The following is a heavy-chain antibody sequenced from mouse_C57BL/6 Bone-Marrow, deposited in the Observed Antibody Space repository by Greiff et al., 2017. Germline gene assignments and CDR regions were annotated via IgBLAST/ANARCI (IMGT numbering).Heavy chain of an antibody. J-gene: IGHJ3*01. D-gene: IGHD1-1*01. V-gene: IGHV1-81*01. CDR3: ARTLPRHFYGSSLLAL. CDR2: IYPRSGNT. Sequence: QVQLQQSGAELARPGASVKLSCKASGYTFTRYGISWVKQRTGQGLEWIGEIYPRSGNTYYNEKFTGKATLTAGKSSSTAYMELRSLTSEDSAVFFIARTLPRHFYGSSLLALWGQGTRVTVSA. CDR1: GYTFTRYG.